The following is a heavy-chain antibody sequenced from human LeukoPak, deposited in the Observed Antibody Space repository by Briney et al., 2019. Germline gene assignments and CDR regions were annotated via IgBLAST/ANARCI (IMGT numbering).Heavy chain of an antibody. CDR1: GGSFSGYY. CDR2: INHSGST. CDR3: ARDRNTGAVAGQLDY. Sequence: KPSETLSLTCAVYGGSFSGYYWSWIRQPPGKGLEWIGEINHSGSTNYNPSLKSRVTISVDTSKNRFSLKLSSVTAADTAVYYCARDRNTGAVAGQLDYWGQGTLVTVSS. V-gene: IGHV4-34*01. D-gene: IGHD6-19*01. J-gene: IGHJ4*02.